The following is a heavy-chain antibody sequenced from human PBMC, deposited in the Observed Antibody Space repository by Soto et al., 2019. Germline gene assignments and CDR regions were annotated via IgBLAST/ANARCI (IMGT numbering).Heavy chain of an antibody. CDR1: RYTFTSYA. CDR2: INAGNGNT. CDR3: ASSDSTSDIVVVPAAPGAT. D-gene: IGHD2-2*01. J-gene: IGHJ3*01. V-gene: IGHV1-3*01. Sequence: ASVKFSCTASRYTFTSYAMHGVRQAPGQRLEWMGWINAGNGNTKYSQKFQGRVTITRDTSASTAHMELSSLRLEDTAVYFCASSDSTSDIVVVPAAPGATWGQGTMVTVSS.